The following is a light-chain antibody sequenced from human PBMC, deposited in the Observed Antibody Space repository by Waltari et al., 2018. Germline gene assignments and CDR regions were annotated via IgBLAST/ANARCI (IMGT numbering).Light chain of an antibody. J-gene: IGLJ3*02. V-gene: IGLV4-69*01. CDR2: VNSDGSH. CDR3: QTGGHGTWV. CDR1: SGHSSTV. Sequence: QLVLTQSPSASASLGASVKLTCTLSSGHSSTVISCHQQQPEKGPRYVRKVNSDGSHTKGDKIPDRFSGSSSGAEHYLTISSLQSEDEADYYCQTGGHGTWVFGGGTKLTVL.